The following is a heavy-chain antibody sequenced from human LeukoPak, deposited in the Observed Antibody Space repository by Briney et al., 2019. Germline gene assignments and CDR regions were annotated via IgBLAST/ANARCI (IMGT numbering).Heavy chain of an antibody. J-gene: IGHJ4*02. CDR1: GYTFTSYD. CDR3: ARGGRRDGYSY. Sequence: GASVKVSCKASGYTFTSYDINWVLQATGHGLEWMGWMNPNSGNTGYAQKLQGRVTMTRNTSISTAYMELSSLRSEDTAVYYCARGGRRDGYSYWGQGTLVTVSS. V-gene: IGHV1-8*01. CDR2: MNPNSGNT. D-gene: IGHD5-24*01.